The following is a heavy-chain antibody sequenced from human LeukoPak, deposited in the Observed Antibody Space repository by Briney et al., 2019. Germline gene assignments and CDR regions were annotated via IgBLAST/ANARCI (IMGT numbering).Heavy chain of an antibody. J-gene: IGHJ4*02. D-gene: IGHD2-21*01. CDR2: INPNSGGT. Sequence: ASVKVSCKASGYTFTGYYMHWVRQAPGQGLEWMGWINPNSGGTNYAQKFQGRVTMTRDTSISTAYMELSRLRSDDTAVYYCARDRYSFIYGWDYWGQGTLVTVSS. CDR1: GYTFTGYY. CDR3: ARDRYSFIYGWDY. V-gene: IGHV1-2*02.